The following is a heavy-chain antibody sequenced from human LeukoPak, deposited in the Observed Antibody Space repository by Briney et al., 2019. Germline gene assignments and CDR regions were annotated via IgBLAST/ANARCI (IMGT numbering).Heavy chain of an antibody. D-gene: IGHD3-3*01. CDR3: ATQPDFWSGYYYYYGMDV. V-gene: IGHV3-30*03. CDR1: GFTFSSYG. CDR2: ISYDGSNK. Sequence: RSLRLSCAASGFTFSSYGMHWVRQAPGKGLEWVAVISYDGSNKYYADSVKGRFTISRDNSKNTLYLQMNSLRAEDTAVYYCATQPDFWSGYYYYYGMDVWGQGTTVTVSS. J-gene: IGHJ6*02.